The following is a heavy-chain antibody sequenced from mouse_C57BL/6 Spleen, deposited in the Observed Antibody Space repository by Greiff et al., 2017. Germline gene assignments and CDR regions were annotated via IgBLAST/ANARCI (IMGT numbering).Heavy chain of an antibody. CDR1: GYTFTDYE. Sequence: VQLQQSGAELVRPGASVTLSCKASGYTFTDYEMHWVKQTPVHGLEWIGAIDPETGGTAYNQKFKGKAILTADKSSSTAYMELRSLTSEDSAVXYCTSIYDGYYNLDYWGQGTTLTVSS. V-gene: IGHV1-15*01. D-gene: IGHD2-3*01. CDR2: IDPETGGT. CDR3: TSIYDGYYNLDY. J-gene: IGHJ2*01.